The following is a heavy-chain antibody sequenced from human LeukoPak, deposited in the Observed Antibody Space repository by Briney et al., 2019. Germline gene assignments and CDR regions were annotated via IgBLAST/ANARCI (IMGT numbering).Heavy chain of an antibody. D-gene: IGHD3-3*01. V-gene: IGHV3-11*04. CDR1: GFTFSDYY. Sequence: GGSLRLSCAASGFTFSDYYMSWIRQAPGKGLEWVSYISSSGSSIYYADSVKGRFTISRDNAKNSLYLQMNSLRAEDTAVYYCARYEGSGSGYYTATFDYWGQGTLVTVSS. J-gene: IGHJ4*02. CDR3: ARYEGSGSGYYTATFDY. CDR2: ISSSGSSI.